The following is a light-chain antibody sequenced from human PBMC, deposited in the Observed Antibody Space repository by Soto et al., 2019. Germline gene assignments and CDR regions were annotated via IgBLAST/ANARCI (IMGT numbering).Light chain of an antibody. V-gene: IGLV1-40*01. CDR3: QSYDSSLSAYV. J-gene: IGLJ1*01. CDR2: DNS. Sequence: QSVLTQPPSVSAAPGQRVTISCSGSNINVGDNHVSWYQQPPGTAPKLLLYDNSNRPSGVPDRFSGSKSGTSASLAITGLQAEDEADYYCQSYDSSLSAYVFGTGTKVTVL. CDR1: NINVGDNH.